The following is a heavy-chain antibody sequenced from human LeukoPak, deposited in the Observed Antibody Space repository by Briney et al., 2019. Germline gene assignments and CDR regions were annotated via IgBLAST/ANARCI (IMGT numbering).Heavy chain of an antibody. CDR2: ISGDGGST. Sequence: PGGSLRLSCAASGFTFDDYAMHWVRQAPGKGLEWVSLISGDGGSTYYADSAKGRFTVSRDNSKNSLFLQMNSLRTEDTAFYYCAKDTPGGYDYPVWGQGTLVTVSS. J-gene: IGHJ4*02. CDR1: GFTFDDYA. V-gene: IGHV3-43*02. D-gene: IGHD5-12*01. CDR3: AKDTPGGYDYPV.